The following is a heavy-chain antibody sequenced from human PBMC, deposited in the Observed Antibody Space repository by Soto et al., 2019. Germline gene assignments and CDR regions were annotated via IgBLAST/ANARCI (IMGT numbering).Heavy chain of an antibody. J-gene: IGHJ6*02. D-gene: IGHD5-18*01. CDR1: GFSLSTSGVG. CDR2: LYWDGDK. V-gene: IGHV2-5*02. Sequence: QITLKESGPTLVKPTQTLTLTCTFSGFSLSTSGVGVGWIRQPPGKALEWLALLYWDGDKRYSPALKSRLTITKDTSKNQVVLTMTTMAPVDTATYYCAPHYTAMALYYYYGMDVGGQGTTVTVSS. CDR3: APHYTAMALYYYYGMDV.